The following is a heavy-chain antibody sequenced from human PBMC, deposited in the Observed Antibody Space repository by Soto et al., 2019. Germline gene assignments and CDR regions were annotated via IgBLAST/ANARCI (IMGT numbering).Heavy chain of an antibody. CDR2: IYTSGST. J-gene: IGHJ4*02. D-gene: IGHD5-18*01. Sequence: TLSLTCSVSGTSVSNYYWSWIRQPAGKGLEHIGRIYTSGSTSYNPSLKSRVTMSMDTSQTQIYLNLTSVTAADTAVYYCARGGIQLSYAFDYWGQGILVTVSS. CDR3: ARGGIQLSYAFDY. V-gene: IGHV4-4*07. CDR1: GTSVSNYY.